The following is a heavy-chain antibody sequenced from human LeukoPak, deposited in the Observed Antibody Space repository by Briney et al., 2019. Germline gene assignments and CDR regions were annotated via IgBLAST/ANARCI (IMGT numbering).Heavy chain of an antibody. CDR1: GFTFSDSA. CDR3: AKMGKTENHYGSGRFSYYYYMDV. J-gene: IGHJ6*03. CDR2: IRSKANSYAT. V-gene: IGHV3-73*01. D-gene: IGHD3-10*01. Sequence: GGSLRLSCAASGFTFSDSAMHWVRQASGKGLEWVGRIRSKANSYATAYAASVKGRFTISRDDSKNTAYLQMNSLRAEDTAVYYCAKMGKTENHYGSGRFSYYYYMDVWGKGTTVTISS.